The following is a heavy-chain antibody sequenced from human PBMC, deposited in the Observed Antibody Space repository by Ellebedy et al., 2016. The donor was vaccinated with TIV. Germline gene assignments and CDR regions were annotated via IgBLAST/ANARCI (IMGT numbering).Heavy chain of an antibody. CDR3: ARGGGYGGRVDP. CDR2: INPSGGRT. Sequence: AASVKVSCKAPGYTLTSYYMHWVRQATGQGLEWMGIINPSGGRTTYAQKFQGRVTMTRDTSTSTVYIELSSLRAEDTAVYYCARGGGYGGRVDPWGQGTLVTVSS. J-gene: IGHJ5*02. D-gene: IGHD4-23*01. V-gene: IGHV1-46*01. CDR1: GYTLTSYY.